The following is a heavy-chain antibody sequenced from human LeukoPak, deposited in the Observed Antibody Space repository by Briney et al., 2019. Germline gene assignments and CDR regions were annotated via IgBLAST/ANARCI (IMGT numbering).Heavy chain of an antibody. V-gene: IGHV1-3*01. D-gene: IGHD6-13*01. J-gene: IGHJ4*02. CDR3: ERDDSSSWKD. CDR2: INAGNGNT. CDR1: GYTFTSYA. Sequence: GASVKVSCKASGYTFTSYAMHWVRQAPGQRLEWMGWINAGNGNTKCSQKFQGRVTITRDTSASTAYMELSSLRSEDTAVYYCERDDSSSWKDWGPGTLVTGFS.